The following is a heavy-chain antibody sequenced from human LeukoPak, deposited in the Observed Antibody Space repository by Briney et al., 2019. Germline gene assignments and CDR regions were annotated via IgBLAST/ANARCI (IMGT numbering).Heavy chain of an antibody. Sequence: GGSLRLSCAASGFTFSSYGMHWARQAPGKGLEWVAVIWYDGSNKYYADSVKGRFTISRDNSKNTLYLQMNSLRAEDTAVYYCARSYSGSYPAPFDYWGQGTLVTVSS. CDR1: GFTFSSYG. D-gene: IGHD1-26*01. V-gene: IGHV3-33*01. CDR2: IWYDGSNK. CDR3: ARSYSGSYPAPFDY. J-gene: IGHJ4*02.